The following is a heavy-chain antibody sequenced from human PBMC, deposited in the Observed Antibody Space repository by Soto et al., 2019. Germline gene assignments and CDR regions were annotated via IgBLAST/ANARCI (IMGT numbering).Heavy chain of an antibody. J-gene: IGHJ4*02. CDR1: GYTFTSYY. CDR3: ARASGGYCSGGRCYFDY. Sequence: QVQLVQSGAEVKKPGASVKLSCKASGYTFTSYYIHWVRQAPGQGLEWLGIINPSGAGTGYAQKFQGRVNMTRDTSTNTVYMELSSLRSEDTAVYYCARASGGYCSGGRCYFDYWGQGTLVTVSS. CDR2: INPSGAGT. D-gene: IGHD2-15*01. V-gene: IGHV1-46*01.